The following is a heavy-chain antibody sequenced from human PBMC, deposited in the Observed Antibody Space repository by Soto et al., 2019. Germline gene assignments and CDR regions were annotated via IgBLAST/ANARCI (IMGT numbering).Heavy chain of an antibody. J-gene: IGHJ6*02. CDR3: ARDRAGAQYGLDV. CDR2: INNDGSST. Sequence: GGSLRLSCAASGFTFSTYWMHWVRQAPGKGLVRVSHINNDGSSTTYADSVKGRFTISRDNAKNSLYLQMNSLRDEDTAVYYCARDRAGAQYGLDVWGQGTTVTVSS. D-gene: IGHD1-26*01. V-gene: IGHV3-74*01. CDR1: GFTFSTYW.